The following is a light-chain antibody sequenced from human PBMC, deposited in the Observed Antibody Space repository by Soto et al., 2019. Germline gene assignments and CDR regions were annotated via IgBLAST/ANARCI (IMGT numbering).Light chain of an antibody. CDR1: QSFSSS. V-gene: IGKV3-15*01. CDR3: QQYNNLPFT. Sequence: EIVMTQSPATLSVSPGERATLSCRASQSFSSSLAWYQQKPGQAPRLLIYDASARATGIPARFSGSGSGTEFTLTISSLQSEDFAVYYCQQYNNLPFTFSGGTKVEI. J-gene: IGKJ4*01. CDR2: DAS.